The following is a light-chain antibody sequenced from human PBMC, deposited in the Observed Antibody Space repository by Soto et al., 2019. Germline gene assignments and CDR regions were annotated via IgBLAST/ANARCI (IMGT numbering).Light chain of an antibody. Sequence: IQMTQSPSSLSASVGDRVTITCRASQSISRNLNWYQQKPGKAPELLIYTASNLQSGVPSRFSGSGSGTDFPLTLSNLQPEESAFYYCQQSHSSPLSFGGGTKVEF. V-gene: IGKV1-39*01. CDR1: QSISRN. J-gene: IGKJ4*01. CDR2: TAS. CDR3: QQSHSSPLS.